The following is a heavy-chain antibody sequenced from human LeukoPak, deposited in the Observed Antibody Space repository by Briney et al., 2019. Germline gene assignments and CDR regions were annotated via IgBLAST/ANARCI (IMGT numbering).Heavy chain of an antibody. CDR1: GFIFENYW. V-gene: IGHV3-7*01. Sequence: GGSLRLSCAASGFIFENYWMNWVRQAPGKGLEWVANIEQDGSEKYYVDSVKGRFTISRDNAKNSLYLQMNSLRAEDTAVYYCAILYNWNRFDYWGQGTLVTVSS. CDR2: IEQDGSEK. CDR3: AILYNWNRFDY. D-gene: IGHD1-20*01. J-gene: IGHJ4*02.